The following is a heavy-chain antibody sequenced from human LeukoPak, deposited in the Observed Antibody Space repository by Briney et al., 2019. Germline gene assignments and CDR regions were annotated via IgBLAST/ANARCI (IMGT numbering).Heavy chain of an antibody. Sequence: GGSLRPSCAASGFTVSSNYMSWVRQAPGKGLEWVSVIYSDGRSCYADSVKGRFTISRDNSKNTLYLQMNSLRAEDTALYYCARESNSGYYLSYWGQGTLVAVSS. J-gene: IGHJ4*02. CDR1: GFTVSSNY. CDR2: IYSDGRS. CDR3: ARESNSGYYLSY. V-gene: IGHV3-66*01. D-gene: IGHD3-22*01.